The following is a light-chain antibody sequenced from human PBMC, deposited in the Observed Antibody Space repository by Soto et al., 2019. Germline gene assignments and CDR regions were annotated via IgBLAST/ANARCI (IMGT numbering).Light chain of an antibody. CDR3: CSYAGSYSYV. J-gene: IGLJ1*01. CDR1: SSDVGGYNY. CDR2: DVT. V-gene: IGLV2-11*01. Sequence: QSVLTQPRSVSGSPGQSVAISCTGTSSDVGGYNYVSWYQQHPGKAPKLIIYDVTKRPSGVPDRFSGSSSGNTASLTISGLQAEDEADYFCCSYAGSYSYVFXTGTKV.